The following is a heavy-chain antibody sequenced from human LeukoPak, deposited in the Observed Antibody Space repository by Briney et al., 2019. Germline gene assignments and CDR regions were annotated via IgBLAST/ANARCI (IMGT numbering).Heavy chain of an antibody. CDR2: ISSSSSYI. CDR3: ARDWGTRGAMVEEGYYMDV. V-gene: IGHV3-21*01. D-gene: IGHD5-18*01. Sequence: GGSLRLSCAASGFTFSSYSMNWVRQAPGKGLEWVSSISSSSSYIYYADSVKGRFTISRDNAKNSLYLQMNSLRAEDTAVYYCARDWGTRGAMVEEGYYMDVWGKGTTVTVSS. J-gene: IGHJ6*03. CDR1: GFTFSSYS.